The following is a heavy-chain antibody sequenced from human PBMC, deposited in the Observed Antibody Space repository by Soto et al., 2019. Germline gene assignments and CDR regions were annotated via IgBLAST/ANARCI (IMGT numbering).Heavy chain of an antibody. D-gene: IGHD3-9*01. J-gene: IGHJ6*02. CDR3: AKDRGTYYDILTGFTCYYYGMDV. Sequence: GGSLRLSCAASGFTFDDYAMHWVRQAPGKGLEWVSGISWNSGSIGYADSVKGRFTISRDNAKNSLYLQMNSLRAEDTALDYCAKDRGTYYDILTGFTCYYYGMDVWGQGTTVTVSS. CDR2: ISWNSGSI. CDR1: GFTFDDYA. V-gene: IGHV3-9*01.